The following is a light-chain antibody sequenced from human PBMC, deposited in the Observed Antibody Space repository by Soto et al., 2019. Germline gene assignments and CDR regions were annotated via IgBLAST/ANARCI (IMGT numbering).Light chain of an antibody. CDR1: QSISGW. CDR2: KAS. Sequence: DIQMIQSPSILSASVGDSVTITCRASQSISGWLAWYQQKPGKAPKLLISKASTLESGVPSRFSGSGSGTEFTLTISSLQPDDFATYYCQQYNSYSLTFGQGTKVEI. J-gene: IGKJ1*01. V-gene: IGKV1-5*03. CDR3: QQYNSYSLT.